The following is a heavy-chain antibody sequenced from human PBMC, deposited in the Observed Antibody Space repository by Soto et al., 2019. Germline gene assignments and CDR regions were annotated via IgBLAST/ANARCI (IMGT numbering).Heavy chain of an antibody. CDR1: GYTFTSYA. D-gene: IGHD6-19*01. CDR2: INAGNGNK. Sequence: ASVKVSCKASGYTFTSYAMHWVRQAPGQRLEWMGWINAGNGNKKYSQKFQGRVTITRDTSASTAYMELSSLRSEDTAVYYCARVKAVAGGLDYWGKGTLVTISS. V-gene: IGHV1-3*01. CDR3: ARVKAVAGGLDY. J-gene: IGHJ4*02.